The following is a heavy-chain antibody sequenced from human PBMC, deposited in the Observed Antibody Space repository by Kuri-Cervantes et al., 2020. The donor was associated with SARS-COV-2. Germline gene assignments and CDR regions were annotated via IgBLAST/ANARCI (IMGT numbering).Heavy chain of an antibody. CDR3: ARRSYGRFDY. V-gene: IGHV4-59*08. Sequence: ESLKISCTVSCGSISSYYWSWIRQPPGKGLEWIGYIYYSGSTNYNPSLKSRVTISVDTSKSQFSLKLSSVTASDTAVYYCARRSYGRFDYWGQGTRVTGSS. CDR1: CGSISSYY. D-gene: IGHD5-18*01. J-gene: IGHJ4*02. CDR2: IYYSGST.